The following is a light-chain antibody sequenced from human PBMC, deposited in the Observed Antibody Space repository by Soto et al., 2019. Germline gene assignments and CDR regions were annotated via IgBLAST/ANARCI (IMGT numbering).Light chain of an antibody. CDR1: SSDVGGYNY. CDR3: SSYTSSSTRV. V-gene: IGLV2-14*01. Sequence: QSALTQPASVSGSPGQSITISCTGTSSDVGGYNYVSWYQQHPGKAPKLMIYEDSNRPSGVSNRFSGSKSGNTASLTISGLQAEDEADYDCSSYTSSSTRVLGGGTKLTVL. J-gene: IGLJ3*02. CDR2: EDS.